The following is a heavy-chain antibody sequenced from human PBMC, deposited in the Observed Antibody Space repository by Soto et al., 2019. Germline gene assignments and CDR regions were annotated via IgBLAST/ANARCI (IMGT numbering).Heavy chain of an antibody. CDR1: GFTFSNYA. Sequence: EVQLLDSGGGLVQPGGSLRLSCAASGFTFSNYAMTWVRQGPGKGLEWVSGISGSGGRSYYADSVKGRFTISRDNSKSTLYAQMISLRAEAPAVYYCAKAYFVWSSEQPYYFDYWGQGALVSVSS. V-gene: IGHV3-23*01. CDR3: AKAYFVWSSEQPYYFDY. J-gene: IGHJ4*02. D-gene: IGHD3-16*01. CDR2: ISGSGGRS.